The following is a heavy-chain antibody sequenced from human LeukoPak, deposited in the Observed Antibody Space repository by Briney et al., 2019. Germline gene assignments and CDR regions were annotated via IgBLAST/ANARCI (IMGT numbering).Heavy chain of an antibody. J-gene: IGHJ5*02. D-gene: IGHD4-17*01. Sequence: PGGSLRLSCAASGFTFSSYAMHWVRQAPGKGLEWVAVISYDGGNKYYADSVKGRFTISRDNSKNTLYLQMNSLRAEDTAVYYCVKGPTVTTVRGWFDPWGQGTLVTVSS. CDR1: GFTFSSYA. CDR2: ISYDGGNK. CDR3: VKGPTVTTVRGWFDP. V-gene: IGHV3-30*04.